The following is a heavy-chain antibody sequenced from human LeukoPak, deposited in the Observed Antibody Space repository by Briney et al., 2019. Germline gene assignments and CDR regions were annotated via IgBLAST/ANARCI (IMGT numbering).Heavy chain of an antibody. J-gene: IGHJ4*02. V-gene: IGHV3-53*04. CDR1: GFTVSSNY. D-gene: IGHD4-17*01. CDR2: IYSGGST. Sequence: GGSLRLSCAASGFTVSSNYMSWVRQAPGKGLEWVSVIYSGGSTYYADSVKGRFTISRHNSKNTLYLQMNSLRAEDTAVYHCARVPYGDYADYWGQGTLVTVSS. CDR3: ARVPYGDYADY.